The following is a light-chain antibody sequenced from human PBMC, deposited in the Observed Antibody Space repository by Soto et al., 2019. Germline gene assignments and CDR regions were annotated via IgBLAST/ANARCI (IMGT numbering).Light chain of an antibody. CDR2: GAS. CDR1: QSVCSRC. V-gene: IGKV3-20*01. Sequence: EIVLTQAPGTLSLSPGERGTLSCRASQSVCSRCLAWYQQKPGQSPRLLIYGASSRATGIPDRFSGSGSGTDFTLTISGLEPEDFAVYYCQHSGTTPWTFGQGTKVGIK. CDR3: QHSGTTPWT. J-gene: IGKJ1*01.